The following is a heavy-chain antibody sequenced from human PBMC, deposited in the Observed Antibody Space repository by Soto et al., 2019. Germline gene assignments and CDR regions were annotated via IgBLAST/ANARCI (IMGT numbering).Heavy chain of an antibody. D-gene: IGHD7-27*01. J-gene: IGHJ3*02. CDR1: GGSISSSNW. V-gene: IGHV4-4*02. CDR3: AIASDTGADAFDI. CDR2: IYHSGST. Sequence: SETLSLTCAVSGGSISSSNWWSWVRQPPGKGLEWIGEIYHSGSTNYNPSLKSRVTISVDKSKNQFSLKLSSVTAADTAVYYCAIASDTGADAFDIWRQGNMVTISS.